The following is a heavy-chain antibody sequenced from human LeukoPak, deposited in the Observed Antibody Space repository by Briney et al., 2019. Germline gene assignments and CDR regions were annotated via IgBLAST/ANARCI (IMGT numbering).Heavy chain of an antibody. CDR1: GFTFSSYA. J-gene: IGHJ6*03. CDR3: AKAATGYNYGFGFYYMDV. Sequence: GGSLRLSCAASGFTFSSYAMSWVRQAPGKGLEWVSAISGSGGGTYYADSVKGRFTISRDNSKNTLYLQMNSLRPEDTAVYYCAKAATGYNYGFGFYYMDVWGKGTTVTVSS. CDR2: ISGSGGGT. D-gene: IGHD5-18*01. V-gene: IGHV3-23*01.